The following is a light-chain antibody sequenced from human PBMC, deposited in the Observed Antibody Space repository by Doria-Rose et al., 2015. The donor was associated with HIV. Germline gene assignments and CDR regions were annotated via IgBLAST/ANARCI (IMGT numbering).Light chain of an antibody. J-gene: IGKJ5*01. Sequence: GDRVTITCRASQGISSYLAWYQQKPGKAPNLLIYAASTLQSGVPSRLGGSGSGTDFTLTISCLQSEDFATYYCQQYYSYPRAFGQGTRLEIK. CDR2: AAS. CDR1: QGISSY. V-gene: IGKV1-8*01. CDR3: QQYYSYPRA.